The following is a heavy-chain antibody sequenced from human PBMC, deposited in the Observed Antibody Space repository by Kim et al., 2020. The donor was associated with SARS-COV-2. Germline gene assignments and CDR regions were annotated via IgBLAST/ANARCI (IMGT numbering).Heavy chain of an antibody. J-gene: IGHJ4*02. CDR3: ARDKGSSWYPTPFDY. D-gene: IGHD6-13*01. Sequence: DSVKGRFTISRDNAKNSLYLQMNSLRAEDTAVYYCARDKGSSWYPTPFDYWGQGTLVTVSS. V-gene: IGHV3-21*01.